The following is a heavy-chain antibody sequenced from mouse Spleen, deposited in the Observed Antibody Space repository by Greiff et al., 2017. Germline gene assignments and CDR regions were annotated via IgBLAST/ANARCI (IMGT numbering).Heavy chain of an antibody. CDR3: ARSEGFTYVDY. D-gene: IGHD1-1*01. Sequence: QVQLQQSGPELVKPGASVKISCKASGYAFSSSWMNWVKQRPGKGLEWIGRIYPGDGDTNYNGKFKGKATLTADKSSSTAYMQLSSLTSEDSAVYYCARSEGFTYVDYWGQGTTLTVSS. CDR1: GYAFSSSW. CDR2: IYPGDGDT. J-gene: IGHJ2*01. V-gene: IGHV1-82*01.